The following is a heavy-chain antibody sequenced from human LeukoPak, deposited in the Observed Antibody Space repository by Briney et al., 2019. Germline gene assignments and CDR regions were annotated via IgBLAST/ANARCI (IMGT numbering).Heavy chain of an antibody. Sequence: ASVKVSCKASGYTFTSYYMHWVRQAPGQGLEWMGWISAYNGNTNYAQKLQGRVTMTTDTSTSTAYMELRSLRSDDTAVYYCARAGYGSGSYPPSDWGQGTLVTVSS. CDR3: ARAGYGSGSYPPSD. J-gene: IGHJ4*02. CDR1: GYTFTSYY. CDR2: ISAYNGNT. D-gene: IGHD3-10*01. V-gene: IGHV1-18*04.